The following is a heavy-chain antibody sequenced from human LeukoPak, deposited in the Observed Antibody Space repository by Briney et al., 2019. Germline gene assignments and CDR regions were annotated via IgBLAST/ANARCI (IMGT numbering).Heavy chain of an antibody. J-gene: IGHJ4*02. CDR2: INPSGGST. Sequence: ASVKVSCKASGYTFTSYYMHWVRQAPGQGLEWMGIINPSGGSTSYAQKFQGRVTMTRDMSTSTVYMELSSLRSEDTAVYYCARDLYSYDSSGYTLDYWGQGTLVTVSS. V-gene: IGHV1-46*01. D-gene: IGHD3-22*01. CDR3: ARDLYSYDSSGYTLDY. CDR1: GYTFTSYY.